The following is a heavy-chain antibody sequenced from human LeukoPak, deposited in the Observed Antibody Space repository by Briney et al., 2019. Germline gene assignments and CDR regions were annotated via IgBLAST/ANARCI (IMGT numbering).Heavy chain of an antibody. Sequence: GGSLRLSCAASGFTFSSYGMHWVRQAPGKGLEWVAFIRYDGSNKYYADSVKGRFTISRDNSKNTLYLQMNSLRAEDTAVYYCSDSSGWYHAFDIWGQGTMVTVSS. CDR1: GFTFSSYG. CDR2: IRYDGSNK. J-gene: IGHJ3*02. V-gene: IGHV3-30*02. D-gene: IGHD6-19*01. CDR3: SDSSGWYHAFDI.